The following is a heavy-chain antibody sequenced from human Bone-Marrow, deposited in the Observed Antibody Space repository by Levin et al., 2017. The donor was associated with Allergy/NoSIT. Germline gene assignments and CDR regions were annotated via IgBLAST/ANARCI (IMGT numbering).Heavy chain of an antibody. CDR1: GFTFADYA. V-gene: IGHV3-9*01. D-gene: IGHD2-2*01. CDR3: AKDFFDQLPVPEGSGAVDI. Sequence: RTGGSLRLSCAASGFTFADYAMHWVRQAPGKGLEWVSGISWKSGSIGYGDSVKGRFTISRANAKKSLYMQMNSLSAEDTALYYCAKDFFDQLPVPEGSGAVDIWGQGTMVTVSS. J-gene: IGHJ3*02. CDR2: ISWKSGSI.